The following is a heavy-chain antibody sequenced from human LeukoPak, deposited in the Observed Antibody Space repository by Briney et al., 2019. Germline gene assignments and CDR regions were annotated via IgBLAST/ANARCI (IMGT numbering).Heavy chain of an antibody. CDR1: GFTFSGYG. D-gene: IGHD3-16*02. CDR2: IRSKANSYAT. CDR3: TRDADYVWGSYR. J-gene: IGHJ4*02. V-gene: IGHV3-73*01. Sequence: GGSLRLSCAASGFTFSGYGMHWVRQASGKGLEWVGRIRSKANSYATAYAASVKGRFTISRDDSKNAAYLQMNSLKTEDTAVYYCTRDADYVWGSYRWGQGTLVTVSS.